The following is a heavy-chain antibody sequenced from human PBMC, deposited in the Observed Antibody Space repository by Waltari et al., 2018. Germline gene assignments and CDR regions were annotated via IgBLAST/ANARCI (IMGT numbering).Heavy chain of an antibody. CDR3: ATSGGYSFDY. CDR1: GSTFTDYY. V-gene: IGHV1-69-2*01. CDR2: VDPEDGET. Sequence: VQLVQSGAEVKQPGATVTLSCKVSGSTFTDYYLHWVQQAPGKGLEWMGLVDPEDGETIYAEKFQGRVTITADTSTDTAYMELSSLRSEDTAVEYSATSGGYSFDYWGQGTLVTVSS. J-gene: IGHJ4*02. D-gene: IGHD6-25*01.